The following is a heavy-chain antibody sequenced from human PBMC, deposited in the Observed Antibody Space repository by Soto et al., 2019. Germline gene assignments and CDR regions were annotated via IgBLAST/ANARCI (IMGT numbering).Heavy chain of an antibody. CDR2: ISGSGGST. Sequence: EVQLLESGGGLVQPGGSLRLSCAASGFTFSSYAMSWVRQAPGKGLEWVSAISGSGGSTYYADSVKGRFTISRDNSKNTLYLQMNSLRAEDTAVYYCVKGLEGYSSGVDAFDIWGQGTMVTVSS. D-gene: IGHD6-19*01. V-gene: IGHV3-23*01. CDR3: VKGLEGYSSGVDAFDI. J-gene: IGHJ3*02. CDR1: GFTFSSYA.